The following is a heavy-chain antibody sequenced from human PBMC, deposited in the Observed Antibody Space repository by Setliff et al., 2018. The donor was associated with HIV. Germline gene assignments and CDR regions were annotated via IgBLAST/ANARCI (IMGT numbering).Heavy chain of an antibody. CDR1: GASISSHS. Sequence: SETLSLTCNVSGASISSHSWTWIRQPPGKGLEWIGSIDYSGRTDKKTSLKSRLRMSIDTSKNQFYVNLFSVTSADTAIYYCARDPGITAAGTEYFGSWGQGILVTVSS. CDR2: IDYSGRT. V-gene: IGHV4-59*11. D-gene: IGHD6-13*01. J-gene: IGHJ4*02. CDR3: ARDPGITAAGTEYFGS.